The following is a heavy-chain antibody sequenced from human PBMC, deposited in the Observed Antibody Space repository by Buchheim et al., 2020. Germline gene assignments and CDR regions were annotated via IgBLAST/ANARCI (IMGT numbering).Heavy chain of an antibody. Sequence: QVQLVQSGAEVKKPGSSVKVSCKASGGTFSSYAISWVRQAPGQGLEWMGRIIPILGIANYAQKFQGRVTITADKSTSTAYMELSSLRSEDTAVYYCAREIQLWLSDPTQAFDPWGQGTL. CDR3: AREIQLWLSDPTQAFDP. CDR1: GGTFSSYA. CDR2: IIPILGIA. V-gene: IGHV1-69*04. D-gene: IGHD5-18*01. J-gene: IGHJ5*02.